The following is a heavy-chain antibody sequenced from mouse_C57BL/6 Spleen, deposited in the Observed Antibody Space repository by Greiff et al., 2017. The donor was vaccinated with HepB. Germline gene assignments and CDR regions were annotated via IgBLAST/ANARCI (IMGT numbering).Heavy chain of an antibody. CDR1: GYTFTSYW. CDR2: IDPNSGGT. CDR3: ARDGGYYDYVFAY. J-gene: IGHJ3*01. Sequence: QVQLKQPGAELVKPGASVKLSCTASGYTFTSYWMPWVKQRPGRGLEWLGRIDPNSGGTKYHEKFKSKATLTVDKPSRTAYMQLSSLTSEDSAVYYCARDGGYYDYVFAYWGQGTLVTVSA. V-gene: IGHV1-72*01. D-gene: IGHD2-4*01.